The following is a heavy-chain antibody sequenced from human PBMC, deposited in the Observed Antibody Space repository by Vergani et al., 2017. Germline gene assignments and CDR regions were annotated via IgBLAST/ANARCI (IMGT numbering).Heavy chain of an antibody. CDR3: ARNMVRGVRYYGMDV. D-gene: IGHD3-10*01. J-gene: IGHJ6*02. Sequence: QVQLQESGPGLVKPSETLSLTCTVPGGSISSYYWSWIRQPPGKGLEWIGYIYYSGSTNYNPPLKSRVTISVDTSKNQFSLKLSSVTAADTAVYYCARNMVRGVRYYGMDVGGQGTTVTVSS. CDR1: GGSISSYY. CDR2: IYYSGST. V-gene: IGHV4-59*01.